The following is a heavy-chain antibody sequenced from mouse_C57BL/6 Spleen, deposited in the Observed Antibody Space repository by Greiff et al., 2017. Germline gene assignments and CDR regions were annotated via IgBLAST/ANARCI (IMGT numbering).Heavy chain of an antibody. D-gene: IGHD1-1*01. V-gene: IGHV1-85*01. CDR1: GYTFTSYD. Sequence: VKLQESGPELVKPGASVKLSCKASGYTFTSYDINWVKQRPGQGLEWIGRIYPRDGSTKYNEKFKGKATLTVDTSSSTAYMELNSLTYEDSAVYFWARDQITTVVAEEYYFDYWGQGTTLTVSS. CDR2: IYPRDGST. CDR3: ARDQITTVVAEEYYFDY. J-gene: IGHJ2*01.